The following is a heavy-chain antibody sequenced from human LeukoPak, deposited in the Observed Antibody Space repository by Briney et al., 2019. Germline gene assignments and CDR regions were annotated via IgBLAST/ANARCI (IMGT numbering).Heavy chain of an antibody. Sequence: SVTVSYKASGGTFNNYAIRWVRPAPGQGLEWMGRIIPILGIANYPQKFQGRVTITADKSTSTAYMELSSLRSEDTGVYYCARDLGFYYGSGSYSWAPFDYWGQGTLVTVSS. CDR3: ARDLGFYYGSGSYSWAPFDY. CDR2: IIPILGIA. J-gene: IGHJ4*02. D-gene: IGHD3-10*01. V-gene: IGHV1-69*04. CDR1: GGTFNNYA.